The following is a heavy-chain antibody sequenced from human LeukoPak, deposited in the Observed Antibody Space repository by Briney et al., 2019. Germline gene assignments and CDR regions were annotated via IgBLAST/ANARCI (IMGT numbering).Heavy chain of an antibody. CDR1: GFTFSSYS. CDR2: ISSSSSYI. V-gene: IGHV3-21*01. Sequence: GGSLRLSCAASGFTFSSYSMNWVRQAPGKGLEWVSSISSSSSYIYYADSVKGRFTISRDNAKNSLYLQMNSLRAEDTAVYYCARDRCSGGSCYSLPYYYYYMDVWGKGTTVTVSS. CDR3: ARDRCSGGSCYSLPYYYYYMDV. D-gene: IGHD2-15*01. J-gene: IGHJ6*03.